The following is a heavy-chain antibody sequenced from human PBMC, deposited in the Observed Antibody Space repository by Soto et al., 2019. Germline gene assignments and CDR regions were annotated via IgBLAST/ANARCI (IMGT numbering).Heavy chain of an antibody. CDR2: ISAYNGNT. V-gene: IGHV1-18*01. Sequence: AAVKVSCPSSGYTFTNYAIGWVRQAPGQGLEWMGWISAYNGNTNYAEKFQGRVTMTTDTSTSTAYMELRSLRSDDTAVFYCAWGSHIVMVTEFYDRGKRALVTV. D-gene: IGHD2-21*02. J-gene: IGHJ1*01. CDR1: GYTFTNYA. CDR3: AWGSHIVMVTEFYD.